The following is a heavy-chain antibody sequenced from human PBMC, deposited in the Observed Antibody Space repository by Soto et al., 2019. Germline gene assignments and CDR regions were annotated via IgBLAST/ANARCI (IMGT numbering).Heavy chain of an antibody. CDR2: ISDSGGGT. J-gene: IGHJ4*02. D-gene: IGHD3-10*01. CDR3: AKDRGSYNAYYFDF. Sequence: GKGLEWVSAISDSGGGTFYADSVKGRFTISRDNSKNTLYLQMSTLRAEDTAIYYCAKDRGSYNAYYFDFWGQGTLVTVSS. V-gene: IGHV3-23*01.